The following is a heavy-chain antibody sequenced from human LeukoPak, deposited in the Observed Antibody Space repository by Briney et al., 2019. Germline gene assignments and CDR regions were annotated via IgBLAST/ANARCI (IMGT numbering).Heavy chain of an antibody. Sequence: SETLSLTCTVSGGSISSGGYYWSWIRQHPGKGLEWIGYIYYSGSTYCNPSLKSRVTISVDTSKNQFSLKLSSVTAADTAVYYCARLRGSWYSRSNWFDPWGQGTLVTVSS. CDR2: IYYSGST. CDR3: ARLRGSWYSRSNWFDP. V-gene: IGHV4-31*03. D-gene: IGHD6-13*01. J-gene: IGHJ5*02. CDR1: GGSISSGGYY.